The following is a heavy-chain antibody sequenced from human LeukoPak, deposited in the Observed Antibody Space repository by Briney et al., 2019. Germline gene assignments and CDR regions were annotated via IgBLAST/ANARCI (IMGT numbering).Heavy chain of an antibody. CDR2: ISSSSSYI. V-gene: IGHV3-21*01. D-gene: IGHD5-12*01. CDR3: ARDNSGYDWAYFDY. Sequence: GALRLSCAASGFTFSSYEMHWVRQPPGKGLEWVSSISSSSSYIYYADSVKGRFTISRDNAKNSLYLQMNSLRAEDTAVYYCARDNSGYDWAYFDYWGQGTLVTVSS. J-gene: IGHJ4*02. CDR1: GFTFSSYE.